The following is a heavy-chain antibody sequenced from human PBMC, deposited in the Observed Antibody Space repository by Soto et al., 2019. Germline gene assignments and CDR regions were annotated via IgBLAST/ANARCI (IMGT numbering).Heavy chain of an antibody. J-gene: IGHJ3*02. D-gene: IGHD2-21*01. V-gene: IGHV1-69*02. Sequence: QVQLVQSGAEVKKPGSSVKVSCKDSGGTFSTYSMFWVRQAPGQGLEWMGRIIPMLGIRNYAQRFQDSVTITADKSTATAHMALSSLRSEDTALYYCTIGSWSGEGCDIWGQGKMVTV. CDR2: IIPMLGIR. CDR3: TIGSWSGEGCDI. CDR1: GGTFSTYS.